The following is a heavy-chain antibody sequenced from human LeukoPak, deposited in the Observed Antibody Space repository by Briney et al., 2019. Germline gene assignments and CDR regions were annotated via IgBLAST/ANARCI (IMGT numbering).Heavy chain of an antibody. V-gene: IGHV4-39*07. Sequence: PSETLSLTCTVSGGSISSSSYYWGWIRQPPGKGLEWIGSIYYSGSTYYNPSLKSRVTISVDTSKNQFSLKLSSVTAADTAVYYCARVRDILTGYLDYFDYWGQGTLVTVSS. CDR3: ARVRDILTGYLDYFDY. CDR1: GGSISSSSYY. D-gene: IGHD3-9*01. CDR2: IYYSGST. J-gene: IGHJ4*02.